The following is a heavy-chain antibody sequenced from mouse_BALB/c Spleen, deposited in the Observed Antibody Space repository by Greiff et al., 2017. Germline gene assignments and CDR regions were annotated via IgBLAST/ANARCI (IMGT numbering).Heavy chain of an antibody. V-gene: IGHV1-54*01. CDR3: ARSGNGYYPYAMDY. D-gene: IGHD2-3*01. CDR1: GYAFTNYL. J-gene: IGHJ4*01. Sequence: VQLQQSGAELVRPGTSVKVSCKASGYAFTNYLIEWVKQRPGQGLEWIGVINPGSGGTNYNEKFKGKATLTADKSSSTAYMQLSSLTSDDSAVYFCARSGNGYYPYAMDYWGQGTSVTVSS. CDR2: INPGSGGT.